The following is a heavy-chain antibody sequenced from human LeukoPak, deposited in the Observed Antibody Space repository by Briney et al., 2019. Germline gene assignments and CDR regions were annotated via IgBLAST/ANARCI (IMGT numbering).Heavy chain of an antibody. D-gene: IGHD5-12*01. CDR2: ISAYNGNT. CDR1: GYTFTSYG. J-gene: IGHJ6*03. V-gene: IGHV1-18*01. Sequence: GASVKVSCKASGYTFTSYGISWVRQAPGQGLEWMGWISAYNGNTNYAQKLQGRDTMTTDTSTSTAYMELRSLRSDDTAVYYCARAKATNPYYYYYYMDVWGKGTTVTVSS. CDR3: ARAKATNPYYYYYYMDV.